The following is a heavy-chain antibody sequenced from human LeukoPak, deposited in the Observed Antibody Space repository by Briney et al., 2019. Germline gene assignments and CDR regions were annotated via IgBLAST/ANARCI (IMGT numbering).Heavy chain of an antibody. D-gene: IGHD3-22*01. CDR2: ISGSGGST. J-gene: IGHJ6*03. CDR3: ARDNALRYYDSSYYYYYYMDV. CDR1: GFTFSSYA. V-gene: IGHV3-23*01. Sequence: GGSLRLSCAASGFTFSSYAMSWVRQAPGKGLEWVSAISGSGGSTYYADSVKGRFTISRDNSKNTPYLQMNSLRAEDTAVYYCARDNALRYYDSSYYYYYYMDVWGKGTTVTVSS.